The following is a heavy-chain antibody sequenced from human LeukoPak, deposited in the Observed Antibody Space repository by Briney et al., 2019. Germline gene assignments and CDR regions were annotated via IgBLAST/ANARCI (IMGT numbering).Heavy chain of an antibody. Sequence: ASVKVSCKVSGYTLTELSMHWVRQAPGKGLEWMGGFDPEDGETIYAQKFQGRVTMTEDTPTDTAYMELSSLRSEDTAVYYCARAVGDNHYYLWSTTNYFDYWGQGTLVTVSS. CDR1: GYTLTELS. CDR2: FDPEDGET. J-gene: IGHJ4*02. CDR3: ARAVGDNHYYLWSTTNYFDY. V-gene: IGHV1-24*01. D-gene: IGHD2-21*01.